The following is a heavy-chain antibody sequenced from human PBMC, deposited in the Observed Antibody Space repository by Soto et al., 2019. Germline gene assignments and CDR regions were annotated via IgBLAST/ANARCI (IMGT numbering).Heavy chain of an antibody. D-gene: IGHD4-17*01. J-gene: IGHJ4*02. Sequence: QVQLVESGGGVVQPGRSLRLSCAASGFTFSNYAMHWVRQAPGKGLEWVAVISYDGSNKYYADSVKGRFTISRDNSNNTVYLQMNSLRAKDTAVYYCARERSHSSPPYFDYWGQGTLVTVSS. V-gene: IGHV3-30-3*01. CDR3: ARERSHSSPPYFDY. CDR1: GFTFSNYA. CDR2: ISYDGSNK.